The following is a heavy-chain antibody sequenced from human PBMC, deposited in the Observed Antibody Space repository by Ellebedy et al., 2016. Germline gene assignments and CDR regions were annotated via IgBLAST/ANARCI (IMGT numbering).Heavy chain of an antibody. D-gene: IGHD3-3*01. CDR2: IDHRDSET. J-gene: IGHJ4*02. V-gene: IGHV5-10-1*01. Sequence: GESLKISXRGSGYRFTTYWITWVRQMPGKGLEWVGTIDHRDSETRYGPSFQGHVTISSDKSINTAYLQWSSLKASDTAMYFCARHFGSLDAPDYWGQGTLVTVSS. CDR1: GYRFTTYW. CDR3: ARHFGSLDAPDY.